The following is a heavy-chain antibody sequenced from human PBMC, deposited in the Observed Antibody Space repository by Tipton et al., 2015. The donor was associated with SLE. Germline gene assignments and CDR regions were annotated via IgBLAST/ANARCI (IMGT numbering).Heavy chain of an antibody. J-gene: IGHJ4*02. CDR3: ARPSLDSSSGYFDY. CDR1: GFTFSSYW. D-gene: IGHD6-6*01. Sequence: SLRLSCAASGFTFSSYWMSWVRQAPGKGLEWVANIKQDGSGKYYVDSVKGRFTISRDNAKNSLYLQMNSLRAEDTAVYYCARPSLDSSSGYFDYWGQGTLVTVSS. CDR2: IKQDGSGK. V-gene: IGHV3-7*01.